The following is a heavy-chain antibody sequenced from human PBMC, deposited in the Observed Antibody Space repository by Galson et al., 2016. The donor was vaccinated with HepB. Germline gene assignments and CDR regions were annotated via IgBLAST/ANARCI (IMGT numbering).Heavy chain of an antibody. D-gene: IGHD3-16*01. Sequence: SETLSLTCAVYGGPFSGYYWTWIRQPPGKGLQWVGEINQSGSTNYHPSLRSRASISKATSNNDFILRLTSVTAADTGVYYCARAGENSWDENDALDIWGPGTMVTVSS. CDR2: INQSGST. V-gene: IGHV4-34*01. CDR1: GGPFSGYY. CDR3: ARAGENSWDENDALDI. J-gene: IGHJ3*02.